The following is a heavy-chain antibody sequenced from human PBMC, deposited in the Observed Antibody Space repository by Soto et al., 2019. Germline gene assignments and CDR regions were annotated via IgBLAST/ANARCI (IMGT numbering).Heavy chain of an antibody. Sequence: QVQLVESGGGGVQPGRSLRLSCAASGFSLSNNGMHWVRQAPGKGLEWVAVISYDGNNKYYADSVKGRFTISRDNSKNTVYLEMNNLRAEDTAMYYCAKGGSGNYLTYYYYYGMDVWGQGTTVTVSS. CDR2: ISYDGNNK. D-gene: IGHD3-22*01. CDR3: AKGGSGNYLTYYYYYGMDV. CDR1: GFSLSNNG. V-gene: IGHV3-30*18. J-gene: IGHJ6*02.